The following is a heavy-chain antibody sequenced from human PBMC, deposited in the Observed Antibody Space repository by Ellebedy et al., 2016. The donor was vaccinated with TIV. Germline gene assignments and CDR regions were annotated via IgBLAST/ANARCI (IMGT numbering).Heavy chain of an antibody. CDR3: ATGGVAGGRYHFDY. V-gene: IGHV4-59*08. J-gene: IGHJ4*02. CDR2: IYNSGYT. CDR1: GVSIGGDY. Sequence: MPSETLSLTCTVSGVSIGGDYWSWIRQPPGRGLEWIGYIYNSGYTNYNPSLKSRVNISVDTSKNQFSLNLSSVTAADTAVYYCATGGVAGGRYHFDYWGQGTLITVSS. D-gene: IGHD1-1*01.